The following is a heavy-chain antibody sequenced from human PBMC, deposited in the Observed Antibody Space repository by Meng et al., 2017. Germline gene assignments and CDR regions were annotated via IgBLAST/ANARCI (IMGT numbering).Heavy chain of an antibody. CDR1: GFTFSSYA. CDR3: AREPGYSGSWTDIDD. V-gene: IGHV3-30*01. J-gene: IGHJ4*02. CDR2: ISYDGSNK. Sequence: GESLKISCATSGFTFSSYAMHWVRQAPGKGLEWVAVISYDGSNKFYADSVKGRSTISRDNSKNTLYLQMNSLRGEDTAVYHCAREPGYSGSWTDIDDWGQGTLVTVSS. D-gene: IGHD6-13*01.